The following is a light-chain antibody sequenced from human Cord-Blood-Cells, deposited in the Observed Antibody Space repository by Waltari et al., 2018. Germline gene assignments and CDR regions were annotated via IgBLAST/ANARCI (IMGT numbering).Light chain of an antibody. CDR2: EGS. J-gene: IGLJ2*01. Sequence: QSALTQPASVSGSPGQSITLSCTGTSSDAGSYNLVSWYQQHPGKAPKLMIYEGSKRPSGVSNRFSGSKSGNTASLTISGLQAEDEADYYCCSYAGVVFGGGTKLTVL. CDR1: SSDAGSYNL. V-gene: IGLV2-23*01. CDR3: CSYAGVV.